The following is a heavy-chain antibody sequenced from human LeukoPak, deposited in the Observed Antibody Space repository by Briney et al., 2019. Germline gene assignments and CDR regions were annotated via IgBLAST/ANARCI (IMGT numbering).Heavy chain of an antibody. CDR1: GFTFSDYG. CDR3: AKDGTSSWFGEAT. J-gene: IGHJ5*02. CDR2: ISTDGCHK. Sequence: PGRSLRLSCAASGFTFSDYGMQWVRQAPGQGLEWVALISTDGCHKDYADSVKGRFTLSRDNSKNTLYLQMNSLRVEDTAVYYCAKDGTSSWFGEATWGQGTLVTVSS. V-gene: IGHV3-30*18. D-gene: IGHD6-13*01.